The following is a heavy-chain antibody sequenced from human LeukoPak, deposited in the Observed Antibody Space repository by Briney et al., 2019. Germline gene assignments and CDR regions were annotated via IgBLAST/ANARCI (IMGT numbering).Heavy chain of an antibody. CDR1: GGSISSYY. CDR3: ARASPYYYDSSGYPSFDT. J-gene: IGHJ5*02. D-gene: IGHD3-22*01. V-gene: IGHV4-4*07. Sequence: SETLSLTCTVSGGSISSYYWSWIRQPAGKGLEWIGRIYTSGSTNYNPSLKSRVTMSVDTSKNQFSLKLSSVTAADTAVYYCARASPYYYDSSGYPSFDTWGQGTLVTVSS. CDR2: IYTSGST.